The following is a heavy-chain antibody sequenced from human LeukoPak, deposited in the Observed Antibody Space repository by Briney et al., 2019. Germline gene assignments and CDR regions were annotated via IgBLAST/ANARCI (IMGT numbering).Heavy chain of an antibody. CDR1: GYTFTSYG. CDR2: ISAYNGNT. Sequence: ASVKVSCKASGYTFTSYGISWVRQAPGQGLEWMGWISAYNGNTNYAQKLQGRVTLTTDTSTRTAYMDLRSLRSDDTAVYYCARERSPNYYDSSGPTDAFDIWGQGTMVTVSS. J-gene: IGHJ3*02. D-gene: IGHD3-22*01. CDR3: ARERSPNYYDSSGPTDAFDI. V-gene: IGHV1-18*01.